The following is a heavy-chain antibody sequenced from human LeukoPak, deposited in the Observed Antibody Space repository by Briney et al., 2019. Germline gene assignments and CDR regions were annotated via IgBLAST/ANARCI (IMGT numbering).Heavy chain of an antibody. J-gene: IGHJ4*02. CDR3: AKRAAARTLDY. Sequence: GGSLRLSCAASKFAFSSYAMSWVRQAPGKGLEWVSAISGGGGNTYYADSVKGRFTISRDNSKNTLYLQMNSLRAEDTAVYYCAKRAAARTLDYWGQGTLVTVSS. CDR1: KFAFSSYA. CDR2: ISGGGGNT. V-gene: IGHV3-23*01. D-gene: IGHD6-6*01.